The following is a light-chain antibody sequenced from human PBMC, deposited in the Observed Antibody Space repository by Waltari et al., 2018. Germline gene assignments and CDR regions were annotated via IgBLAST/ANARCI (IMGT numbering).Light chain of an antibody. CDR3: QHYNNWPYT. V-gene: IGKV3-15*01. Sequence: EIVMTQSPATLSVSPVESASLSCRASQSVTNKLAWYQQKPGQAPRLLIGFSSTRDTGIPARFSGSGSGTEFSLTISNLQSEDFAVYYCQHYNNWPYTFGQGTKLEIK. J-gene: IGKJ2*01. CDR2: FSS. CDR1: QSVTNK.